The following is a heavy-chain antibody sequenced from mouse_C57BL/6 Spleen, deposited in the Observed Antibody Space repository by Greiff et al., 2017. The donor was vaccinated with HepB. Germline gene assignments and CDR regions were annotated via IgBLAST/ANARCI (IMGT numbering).Heavy chain of an antibody. Sequence: QVQLKQSGPELVKPGASVKISCKASGYAFSSSWMNWVKQRPGKGLEWIGRIYPGDGDTNYNGKFKGKATLTADKSSSTAYMQLSSLTSEDSAVYFCARDYREDAMDYWGQGTSVTVSS. V-gene: IGHV1-82*01. CDR1: GYAFSSSW. J-gene: IGHJ4*01. CDR2: IYPGDGDT. D-gene: IGHD2-14*01. CDR3: ARDYREDAMDY.